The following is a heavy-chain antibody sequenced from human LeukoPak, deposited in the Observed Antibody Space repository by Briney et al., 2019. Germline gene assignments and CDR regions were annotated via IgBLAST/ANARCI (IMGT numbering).Heavy chain of an antibody. Sequence: SETLSLTCTVSGGSISSYYWSWIRQPPGKGLERIGYIYYSGSTNYNPSLKSRVTISVDTSKNQFSLKLSSVTAADTAVYYCARVDILTGYYLDYWGQGTLVTVSS. V-gene: IGHV4-59*01. CDR1: GGSISSYY. CDR2: IYYSGST. J-gene: IGHJ4*02. CDR3: ARVDILTGYYLDY. D-gene: IGHD3-9*01.